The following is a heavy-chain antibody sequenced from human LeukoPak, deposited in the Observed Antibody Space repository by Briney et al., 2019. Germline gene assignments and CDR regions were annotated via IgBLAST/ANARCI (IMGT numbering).Heavy chain of an antibody. D-gene: IGHD2-2*01. J-gene: IGHJ6*02. CDR1: GFTFSSYG. Sequence: PGGSLRLSCAASGFTFSSYGMHWVRQAPGKGLEWVAVIWYDGSNKYYADSVKGRFTISRDNSKNTLYLQMNSLRAEDTAVYYCAREGCSSTSCYWRGYYYYYGMDVWGQGTTVTVSS. CDR2: IWYDGSNK. V-gene: IGHV3-33*01. CDR3: AREGCSSTSCYWRGYYYYYGMDV.